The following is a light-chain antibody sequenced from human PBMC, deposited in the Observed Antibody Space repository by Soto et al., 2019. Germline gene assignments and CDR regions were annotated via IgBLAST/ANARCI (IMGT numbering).Light chain of an antibody. V-gene: IGKV3-11*01. J-gene: IGKJ2*01. CDR1: QSVSSY. CDR2: DAS. Sequence: EIVLTQSPATLSLSPGERATLSCRASQSVSSYLAWYQQKPGQAPRLLIYDASNRATGIPARFSGSGSGTDFTLTISSLEPEEFAVYYCQQRSNWRATFGQRTKLEIK. CDR3: QQRSNWRAT.